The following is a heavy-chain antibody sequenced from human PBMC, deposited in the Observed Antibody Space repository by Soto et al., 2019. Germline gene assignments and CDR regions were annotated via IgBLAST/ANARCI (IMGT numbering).Heavy chain of an antibody. CDR2: IYYSGST. J-gene: IGHJ4*02. V-gene: IGHV4-59*08. Sequence: SETLSLTCTVSGGSISSYYWSWIRQPPGKGLEWIGYIYYSGSTNYNPSLKSRVTISVDTSKNHFSLKLSSVTAADTAVYYCARHVGKYFDYWGQGTLVTVSS. CDR3: ARHVGKYFDY. CDR1: GGSISSYY.